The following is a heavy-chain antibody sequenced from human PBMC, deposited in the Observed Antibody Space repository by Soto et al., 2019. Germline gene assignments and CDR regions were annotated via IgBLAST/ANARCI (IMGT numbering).Heavy chain of an antibody. CDR2: ISYDGSNK. D-gene: IGHD3-3*01. Sequence: PGGSLRLSCAASGFTFSSYGMHWVRQAPGRGLEWVAVISYDGSNKYYADSVKGRFTISRDNSKNTLYLQMNSLRAEDTAVYYCAKGLYPSGVTIFGVVSPPYYYYGMDVWGQGTTVTVSS. J-gene: IGHJ6*02. V-gene: IGHV3-30*18. CDR3: AKGLYPSGVTIFGVVSPPYYYYGMDV. CDR1: GFTFSSYG.